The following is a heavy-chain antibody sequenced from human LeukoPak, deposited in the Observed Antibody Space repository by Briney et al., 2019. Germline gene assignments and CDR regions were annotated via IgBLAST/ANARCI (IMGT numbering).Heavy chain of an antibody. CDR1: GYSISSGYY. J-gene: IGHJ6*03. Sequence: PSETLSLTCTVSGYSISSGYYWGWIRQPPGKGLEWIGSIYHSGSTYYNPSLKSRVTISVDTSKSQFSLKLSSVTAADTAVYYCAREGGAGYGYYYYYYMDVWGKGTTVTVSS. D-gene: IGHD5-24*01. CDR3: AREGGAGYGYYYYYYMDV. V-gene: IGHV4-38-2*02. CDR2: IYHSGST.